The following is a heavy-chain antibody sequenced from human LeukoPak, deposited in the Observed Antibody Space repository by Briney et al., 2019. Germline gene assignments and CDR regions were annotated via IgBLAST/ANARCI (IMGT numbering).Heavy chain of an antibody. CDR1: GFTFSNAW. V-gene: IGHV3-15*01. CDR3: TTALYGDYAVDH. D-gene: IGHD4-17*01. CDR2: IKSKTDGGTT. J-gene: IGHJ4*02. Sequence: GGSLRLSRAASGFTFSNAWMSWVRQAPGKGLEWVGRIKSKTDGGTTDYAAPVKGRFTISRDDSKNTLYLQMNSLKTEDTAVYYCTTALYGDYAVDHWGQGTLVTVSS.